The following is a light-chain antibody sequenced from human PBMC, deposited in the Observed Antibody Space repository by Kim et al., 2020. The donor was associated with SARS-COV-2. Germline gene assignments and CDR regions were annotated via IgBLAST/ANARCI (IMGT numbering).Light chain of an antibody. Sequence: SPGERVTLSCRASQSVSSNLAWDQQKPGQAPRLLMYGASTRATGIPARFSGSGSGTEFTLTISSLQSEDFAVYYCQQYNNWLSWTFGQGTKVDIK. CDR1: QSVSSN. V-gene: IGKV3-15*01. J-gene: IGKJ1*01. CDR3: QQYNNWLSWT. CDR2: GAS.